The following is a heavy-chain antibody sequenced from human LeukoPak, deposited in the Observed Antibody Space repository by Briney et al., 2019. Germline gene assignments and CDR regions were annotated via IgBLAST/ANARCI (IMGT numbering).Heavy chain of an antibody. J-gene: IGHJ4*02. Sequence: SETLSLTCTVSGGSISSYYWSWIRQPPGKGLEWIGYIYYSGSTNYNPSLKSRVTISVDTSKNQFSLKLTSVTAADTSVYYCARQTGSGLFILPGGQGTLVTVSS. CDR1: GGSISSYY. V-gene: IGHV4-59*08. CDR2: IYYSGST. D-gene: IGHD3/OR15-3a*01. CDR3: ARQTGSGLFILP.